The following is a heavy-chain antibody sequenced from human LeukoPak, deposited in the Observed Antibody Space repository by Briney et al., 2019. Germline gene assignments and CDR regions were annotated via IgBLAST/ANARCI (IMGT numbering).Heavy chain of an antibody. D-gene: IGHD6-13*01. V-gene: IGHV1-69*13. CDR3: ARAEPYSIPYYYYGMDV. Sequence: SVKVSCKASGGTFSSYAISWVRQAPGQGLEWMGGIIPISGTANYAQKFQGRVTITADESTSTAYMKLSSLRSEDTAVYYCARAEPYSIPYYYYGMDVWGQGTTVTVSS. J-gene: IGHJ6*02. CDR1: GGTFSSYA. CDR2: IIPISGTA.